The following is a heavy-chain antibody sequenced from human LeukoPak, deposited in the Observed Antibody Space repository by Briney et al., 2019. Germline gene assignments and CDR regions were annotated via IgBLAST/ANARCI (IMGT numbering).Heavy chain of an antibody. CDR2: INHSGST. CDR3: ARVVSRGIAVVVAARPPYYYGMDV. J-gene: IGHJ6*02. V-gene: IGHV4-34*01. CDR1: GGSFSGYY. D-gene: IGHD2-15*01. Sequence: SETLSLTCAVYGGSFSGYYWSWIRQPPGKGLEWIGEINHSGSTNYNPSLKSRVTISVDTSKNQFSLKLSSVTAADTAVYYCARVVSRGIAVVVAARPPYYYGMDVWGQGTTVTVSS.